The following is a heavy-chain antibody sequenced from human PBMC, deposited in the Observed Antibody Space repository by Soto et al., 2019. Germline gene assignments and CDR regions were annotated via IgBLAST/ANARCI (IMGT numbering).Heavy chain of an antibody. Sequence: QLQLQESGPGLVKPSETLSLTCTVSGGSISSSSYYWGWIRQPPGKRLEWIGSIYYSGSTYYNLSLKSLVTISVDKSKNLSSLKLGSVTAADTAVYYCARHARKPIAAAGLDFDYWGQGTLVTVSS. CDR3: ARHARKPIAAAGLDFDY. CDR1: GGSISSSSYY. CDR2: IYYSGST. J-gene: IGHJ4*02. V-gene: IGHV4-39*01. D-gene: IGHD6-13*01.